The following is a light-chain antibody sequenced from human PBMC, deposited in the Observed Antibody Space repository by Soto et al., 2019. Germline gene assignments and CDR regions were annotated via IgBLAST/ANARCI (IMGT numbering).Light chain of an antibody. V-gene: IGKV1-27*01. CDR1: QDISNF. Sequence: DIPMTQSPSSLSAFVGDTVTITCRASQDISNFLAWYQQKPGKVPKLLIYAAYTLQSGVPSRFSGSGSETGFTLSIFILQPEDVATYYCQQSKIAPFTVGGGTKVE. CDR3: QQSKIAPFT. CDR2: AAY. J-gene: IGKJ4*01.